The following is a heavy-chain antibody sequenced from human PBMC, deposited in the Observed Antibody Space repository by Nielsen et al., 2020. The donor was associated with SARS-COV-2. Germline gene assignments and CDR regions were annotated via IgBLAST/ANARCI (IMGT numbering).Heavy chain of an antibody. D-gene: IGHD4-17*01. CDR3: ARGSDYGDPRGFDF. J-gene: IGHJ4*02. CDR2: IYPGDSDT. V-gene: IGHV5-51*01. Sequence: GESLKISCQGSGYRFTSYWIGWVRQISGKGLELMGFIYPGDSDTRYSPSFQGQVTISADKSISTAYLQWSSLKASDTAMYYCARGSDYGDPRGFDFWDQGTLVTVSS. CDR1: GYRFTSYW.